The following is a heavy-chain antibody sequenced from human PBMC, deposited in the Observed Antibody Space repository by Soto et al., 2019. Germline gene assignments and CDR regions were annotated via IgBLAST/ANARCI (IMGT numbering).Heavy chain of an antibody. Sequence: PGESLKISCKGSGYSFTSYWIGWVRQMPGKGLEWMGIIYPGDSDTRYSPSFQGQVTISADKSISTAYLQWSSLKASDTAMYYCARHGNPSVLRYFDWLLADGMDVWGPGTTVTVSS. CDR2: IYPGDSDT. V-gene: IGHV5-51*01. CDR1: GYSFTSYW. D-gene: IGHD3-9*01. CDR3: ARHGNPSVLRYFDWLLADGMDV. J-gene: IGHJ6*02.